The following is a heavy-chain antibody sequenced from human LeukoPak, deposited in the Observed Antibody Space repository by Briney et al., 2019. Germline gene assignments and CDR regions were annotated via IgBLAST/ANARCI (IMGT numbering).Heavy chain of an antibody. CDR1: GYTFTRHW. V-gene: IGHV5-51*01. Sequence: GESLKISCKGSGYTFTRHWIGWVRQMPGKGLEWMGILYPGDSDTRYSPSFQGQVTISADKSISTAYLQWSSLEASDTAMYYCARQRYSGYEGWGQGTLVTVSS. D-gene: IGHD5-12*01. J-gene: IGHJ4*02. CDR2: LYPGDSDT. CDR3: ARQRYSGYEG.